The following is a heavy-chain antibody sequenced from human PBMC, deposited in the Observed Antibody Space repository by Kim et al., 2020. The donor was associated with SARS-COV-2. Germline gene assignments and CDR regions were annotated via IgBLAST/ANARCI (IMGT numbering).Heavy chain of an antibody. V-gene: IGHV3-30*03. CDR1: GFTFSSYG. CDR2: ISYDGSNK. Sequence: GGSLRLSCAASGFTFSSYGMHWVRQAPGKGLEWVAVISYDGSNKYYADSVKGRFTISRDNSKNTLYLQMNSLRAEDTAVYYCAMDRFSYSSSWYSFGYYYYNIHVWGKKTTVTVSS. CDR3: AMDRFSYSSSWYSFGYYYYNIHV. D-gene: IGHD6-13*01. J-gene: IGHJ6*03.